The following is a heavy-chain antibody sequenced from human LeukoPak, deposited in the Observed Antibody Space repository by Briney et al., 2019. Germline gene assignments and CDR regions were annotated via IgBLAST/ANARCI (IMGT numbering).Heavy chain of an antibody. V-gene: IGHV1-69*05. D-gene: IGHD3-22*01. J-gene: IGHJ3*02. CDR3: AREKSHNYYDSSESLMFDAFDI. CDR2: IIPIFGTA. CDR1: GGTFSSYA. Sequence: ASVKVSCKASGGTFSSYAISWVRQAPGQGLEWMGGIIPIFGTANYAQKFQGRVTITTDESTSTAYMELSSLRSEDTAVYYCAREKSHNYYDSSESLMFDAFDIWGQGTMVTVSS.